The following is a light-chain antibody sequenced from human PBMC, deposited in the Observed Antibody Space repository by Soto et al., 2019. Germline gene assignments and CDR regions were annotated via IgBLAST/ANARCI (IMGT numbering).Light chain of an antibody. CDR3: QSYDSSLSALYV. Sequence: QTVVTQESSLSVSPGGTVTLTCGLSSGSVSASHYPSWYQQTPGQPPRTLIYSTNTRSSGVPDRFSGSIFGNKAALTITGAQAEDEADYYCQSYDSSLSALYVFGTGTKVTVL. CDR2: STN. J-gene: IGLJ1*01. V-gene: IGLV8-61*01. CDR1: SGSVSASHY.